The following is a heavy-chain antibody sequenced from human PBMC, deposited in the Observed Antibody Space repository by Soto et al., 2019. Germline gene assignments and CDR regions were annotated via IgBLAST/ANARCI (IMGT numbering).Heavy chain of an antibody. D-gene: IGHD3-16*02. J-gene: IGHJ4*02. CDR1: GFTFSSYA. CDR3: AKDRIWGSYRLMGGDY. V-gene: IGHV3-23*01. Sequence: EVQLLESGGGLVQPGGSLRLSCAASGFTFSSYAMSWVRQAPGKGLEWVSAISGSGGSTYYADSVKGRFTISRDNSRNTLYLQLNSLRAEDTAVYYCAKDRIWGSYRLMGGDYWGQGTLVTVSS. CDR2: ISGSGGST.